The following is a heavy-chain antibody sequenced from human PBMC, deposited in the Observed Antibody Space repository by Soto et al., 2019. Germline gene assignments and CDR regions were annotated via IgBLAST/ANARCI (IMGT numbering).Heavy chain of an antibody. CDR1: GGTFSTYT. J-gene: IGHJ3*02. V-gene: IGHV1-69*02. CDR3: TLGSWSAETFDI. Sequence: QVQLLQSGAEVKKPGSSVKVSCKASGGTFSTYTIIWVRQAPGQGLEWMGRIIPMLEITNTAQSFQGRVAXXAXKSTSTAYLELSTLRSDDTAMSFCTLGSWSAETFDIWGRGTMVTVSS. CDR2: IIPMLEIT. D-gene: IGHD6-13*01.